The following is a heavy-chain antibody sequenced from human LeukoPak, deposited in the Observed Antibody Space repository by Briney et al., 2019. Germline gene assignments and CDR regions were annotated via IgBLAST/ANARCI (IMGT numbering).Heavy chain of an antibody. CDR2: IYYIGSTNSGST. V-gene: IGHV4-59*08. Sequence: SETLSLTCTVSGGSISSYYWTWLRQPPGKGLEWIGYIYYIGSTNSGSTNYNPSLQSRVTILGDTSKSQFSLKLGSVTAADTAVYYCARSGGYYNWFDPWGQGTLVTVSS. CDR1: GGSISSYY. J-gene: IGHJ5*02. D-gene: IGHD3-3*01. CDR3: ARSGGYYNWFDP.